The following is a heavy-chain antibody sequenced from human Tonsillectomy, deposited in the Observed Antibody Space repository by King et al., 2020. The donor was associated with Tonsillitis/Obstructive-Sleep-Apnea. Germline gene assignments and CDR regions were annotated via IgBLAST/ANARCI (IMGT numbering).Heavy chain of an antibody. CDR1: GGSFSGYY. Sequence: VQLQQWGAGLLKPSETLSLTCGVYGGSFSGYYWSWIRQPPGKGLEWIGEINHSGDTNYNPSLKSRVSMSEDTSKNQFSLKLSSVTVADTAVYYCASGGGDSRWNYMDVWGKGTTVTVSS. V-gene: IGHV4-34*01. CDR3: ASGGGDSRWNYMDV. CDR2: INHSGDT. J-gene: IGHJ6*03. D-gene: IGHD3-16*01.